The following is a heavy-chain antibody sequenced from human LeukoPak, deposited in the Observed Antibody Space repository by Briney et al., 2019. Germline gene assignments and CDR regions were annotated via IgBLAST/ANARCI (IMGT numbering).Heavy chain of an antibody. D-gene: IGHD3-3*01. CDR2: INHSGST. CDR3: ARVTQPYYDFWSGRYNWFDP. V-gene: IGHV4-34*01. Sequence: ETLSLTCAAYGGSFSGYYWSWIRQPPGKGLEWIGEINHSGSTNYNPSLKSRVTISVDTSKNQFSLKLSSVTAADTAVYYCARVTQPYYDFWSGRYNWFDPWGQGTLVTVSS. CDR1: GGSFSGYY. J-gene: IGHJ5*02.